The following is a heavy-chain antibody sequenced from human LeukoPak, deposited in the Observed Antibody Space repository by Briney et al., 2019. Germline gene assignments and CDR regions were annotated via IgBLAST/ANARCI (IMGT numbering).Heavy chain of an antibody. CDR2: ISSSGSTI. CDR3: ARGSPTRAKYYFDY. V-gene: IGHV3-11*01. Sequence: GGPLRLSRAASRFTFSDYYMSGIRPAPGKGREGVAYISSSGSTIYYADSVKGRFTISRDNAKNSLYLQMNSLRAEDTAVYYCARGSPTRAKYYFDYWGQGTLVTVSS. D-gene: IGHD2-15*01. CDR1: RFTFSDYY. J-gene: IGHJ4*02.